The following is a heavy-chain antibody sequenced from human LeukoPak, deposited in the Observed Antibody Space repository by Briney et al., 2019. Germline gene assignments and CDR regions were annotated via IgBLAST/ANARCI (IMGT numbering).Heavy chain of an antibody. D-gene: IGHD6-6*01. J-gene: IGHJ3*02. V-gene: IGHV3-48*03. CDR2: ISSSGNTI. CDR3: ARGPSIAARYDAFDI. CDR1: EFTFTSYE. Sequence: GGSLRLSCAASEFTFTSYELNWVRQAPGKGLEWVSYISSSGNTISYADSVKGRFTISRDNAKNSLYLQVISLRAEDTAVYYCARGPSIAARYDAFDIWGQGTLVTVSS.